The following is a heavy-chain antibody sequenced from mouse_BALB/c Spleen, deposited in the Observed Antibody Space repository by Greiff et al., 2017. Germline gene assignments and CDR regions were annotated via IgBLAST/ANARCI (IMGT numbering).Heavy chain of an antibody. Sequence: VQLQQSGAELVKPGASVKLSCTASGFNIKDTYMHWVKQRPEQGLEWIGRIDPANGNTKYDPKFQGKATIAADTSSNTAYLQLSSLTSEDTAVYYCGRGYDGSRWFADWGQGTLVTVSA. D-gene: IGHD1-1*01. CDR1: GFNIKDTY. V-gene: IGHV14-3*02. J-gene: IGHJ3*01. CDR2: IDPANGNT. CDR3: GRGYDGSRWFAD.